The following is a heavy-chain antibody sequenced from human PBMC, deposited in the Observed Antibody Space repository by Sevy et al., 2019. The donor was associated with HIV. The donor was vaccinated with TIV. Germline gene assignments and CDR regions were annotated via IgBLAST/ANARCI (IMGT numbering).Heavy chain of an antibody. CDR3: ARRRDLMVRGVINPLYYYYGMDV. V-gene: IGHV3-48*02. CDR2: ISSSSSTI. J-gene: IGHJ6*02. Sequence: GESLKISCAASGFTFSSYSMNWVRQAPGKGLEWVSYISSSSSTIYYADSVKGRFTISRDNAKNSQYLQMNSLRDEDTAVYYCARRRDLMVRGVINPLYYYYGMDVWGQGTTVTVSS. D-gene: IGHD3-10*01. CDR1: GFTFSSYS.